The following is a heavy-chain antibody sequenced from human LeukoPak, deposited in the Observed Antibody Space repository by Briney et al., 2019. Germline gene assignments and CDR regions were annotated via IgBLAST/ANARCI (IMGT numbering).Heavy chain of an antibody. CDR1: GFTFSSVW. CDR3: ARGSDHDI. V-gene: IGHV3-7*01. J-gene: IGHJ3*02. Sequence: GGSLRLSCAASGFTFSSVWMSWVRQAPRKGLEWVANIKQDGSEKYYVDSLKGRFTISRDNAKNSLYLQMNSLRAEDTAVYYCARGSDHDIWGQGTMVTVSS. CDR2: IKQDGSEK.